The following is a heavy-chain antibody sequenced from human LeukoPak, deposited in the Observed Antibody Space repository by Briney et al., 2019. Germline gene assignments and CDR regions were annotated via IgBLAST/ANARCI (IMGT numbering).Heavy chain of an antibody. CDR1: GSTFRSYA. CDR3: AKPGATSGDYSY. D-gene: IGHD4-17*01. V-gene: IGHV3-23*01. CDR2: ISGSADNT. J-gene: IGHJ4*02. Sequence: GGSLRLSCAASGSTFRSYAMSWVRQAPGKGLEWVSAISGSADNTYYADSVKGRFTISRDNSKNTLYLQMNRLRAEDTAVYYCAKPGATSGDYSYWGQGTLVTVSS.